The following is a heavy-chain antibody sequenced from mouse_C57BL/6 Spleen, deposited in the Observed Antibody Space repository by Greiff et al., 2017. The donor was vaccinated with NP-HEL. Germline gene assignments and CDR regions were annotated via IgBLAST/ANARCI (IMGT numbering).Heavy chain of an antibody. CDR3: ARGDYEFAY. Sequence: EVQVVESGGGLVKPGGSLKLSCAASGFTFSSYAMSWVRQTPEKRLEWVATISDGGSYTYYPDNVKGRFTISRDNAKNNLYLQMSHLKSEDTAMYYCARGDYEFAYWGQGTLVTVSA. V-gene: IGHV5-4*01. CDR2: ISDGGSYT. CDR1: GFTFSSYA. J-gene: IGHJ3*01. D-gene: IGHD2-4*01.